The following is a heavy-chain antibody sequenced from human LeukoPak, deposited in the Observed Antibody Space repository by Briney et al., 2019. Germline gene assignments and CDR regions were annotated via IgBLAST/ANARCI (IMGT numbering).Heavy chain of an antibody. D-gene: IGHD3-3*01. J-gene: IGHJ6*02. CDR3: ARGRYYDFWSGYYPYYYYYGMDV. CDR2: IIPILGIA. CDR1: GGTFSSYA. Sequence: GASVKVSCKASGGTFSSYAISWVRQAPGQGLEWMGRIIPILGIANYAQKFQGRVTITADKSTSTAYMELSSLRSEDTAVYYCARGRYYDFWSGYYPYYYYYGMDVWGQGTTVTVSS. V-gene: IGHV1-69*04.